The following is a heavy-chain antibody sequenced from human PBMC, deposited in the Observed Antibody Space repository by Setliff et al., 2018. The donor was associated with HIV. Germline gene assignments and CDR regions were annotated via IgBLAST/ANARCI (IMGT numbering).Heavy chain of an antibody. J-gene: IGHJ6*03. CDR2: INHSGRT. CDR1: GGSFSDNY. CDR3: ARFSSTYWYSIFRNYYYHMDV. Sequence: PSETLSLTCAVYGGSFSDNYWSWIRQSPGKGLEWIGEINHSGRTKYSPSLRSRVSISVDTSKTQFSLKLSSVTAADTAVYYCARFSSTYWYSIFRNYYYHMDVWGKGTAVTVSS. V-gene: IGHV4-34*01. D-gene: IGHD2-8*02.